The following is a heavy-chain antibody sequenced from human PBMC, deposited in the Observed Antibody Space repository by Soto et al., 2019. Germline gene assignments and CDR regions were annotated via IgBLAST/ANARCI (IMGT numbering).Heavy chain of an antibody. D-gene: IGHD2-21*02. V-gene: IGHV3-30*03. CDR1: GFTFSSYG. CDR2: ISYDGSNK. J-gene: IGHJ3*02. Sequence: PGGSLRLSCAASGFTFSSYGMHWVRQAPGKGLEWVAVISYDGSNKYYADSVKGRFTISRDNSKNTLYLQMNSLRAEDMAVYYCARDGCGGDCYSAYAFDIWGQGTMVTVSS. CDR3: ARDGCGGDCYSAYAFDI.